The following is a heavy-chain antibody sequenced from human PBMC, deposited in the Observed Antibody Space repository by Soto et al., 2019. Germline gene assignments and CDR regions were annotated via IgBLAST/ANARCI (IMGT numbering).Heavy chain of an antibody. V-gene: IGHV5-51*01. J-gene: IGHJ4*02. CDR2: IYPGDSDT. Sequence: GESLKSSCNGSGYTFSNCCIGLVLQMPGKGLEWMGIIYPGDSDTKYSPSFEGHVTISADKSITTAYLQWSSLKASDTAMYYCARQYCSNGIYYRYFDYWGQGTQVTVSS. D-gene: IGHD2-8*01. CDR3: ARQYCSNGIYYRYFDY. CDR1: GYTFSNCC.